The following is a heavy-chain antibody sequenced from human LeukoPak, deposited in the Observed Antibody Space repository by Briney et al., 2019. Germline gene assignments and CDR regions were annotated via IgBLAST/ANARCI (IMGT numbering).Heavy chain of an antibody. J-gene: IGHJ4*02. V-gene: IGHV1-46*03. CDR1: GYTFISYY. D-gene: IGHD3-10*01. Sequence: ASVKVSCKASGYTFISYYIHWVREAPGQGLEWMGFINPTGGRATYPQKFKGKVTMTRDTSTSTVYMELSSLTSADTAIHYCAREYHASGSYAEGKLDYWGQGTLVTVSS. CDR3: AREYHASGSYAEGKLDY. CDR2: INPTGGRA.